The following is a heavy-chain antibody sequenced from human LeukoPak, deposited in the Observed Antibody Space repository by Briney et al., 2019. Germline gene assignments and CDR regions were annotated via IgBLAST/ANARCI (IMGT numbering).Heavy chain of an antibody. CDR2: IYYSGST. V-gene: IGHV4-61*05. D-gene: IGHD2-2*01. J-gene: IGHJ1*01. CDR1: GGSISSSSYY. CDR3: ARGVVPALAFFQH. Sequence: SETLSLTCTVSGGSISSSSYYWSWVRQPPGKGLEWIGYIYYSGSTNYNPSLKSRVTISVDTSKNQFSLKLSSVTAADTAVYYCARGVVPALAFFQHWGQGTLVTVSS.